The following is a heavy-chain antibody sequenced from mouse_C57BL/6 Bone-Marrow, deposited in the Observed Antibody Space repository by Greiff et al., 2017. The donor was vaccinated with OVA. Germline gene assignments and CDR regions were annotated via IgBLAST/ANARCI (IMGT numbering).Heavy chain of an antibody. D-gene: IGHD1-1*01. CDR1: GYTFTDYY. Sequence: VQLQQSGPELVKPGASVKISCKASGYTFTDYYMNWVKQSHGKSLEWIGDINPNNGGTSYNQKFKGKATLTVDKSSSTAYMELRSLTSEDSAVYYCARDPLRNYWGQGTTLTVSS. CDR3: ARDPLRNY. J-gene: IGHJ2*01. CDR2: INPNNGGT. V-gene: IGHV1-26*01.